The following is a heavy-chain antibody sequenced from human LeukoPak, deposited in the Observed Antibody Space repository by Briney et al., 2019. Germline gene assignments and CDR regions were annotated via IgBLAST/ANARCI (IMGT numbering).Heavy chain of an antibody. CDR3: ARGSIVGATPGGLDYYYYYMDV. J-gene: IGHJ6*03. Sequence: GASVKVSCKASGGTFSSYAISWVRQAPGQGLEWMGGIIPIFGTANYAQKFQGRVTITADESTSTAYMELSSLRSEDTAVYYCARGSIVGATPGGLDYYYYYMDVWGKGTTVTVSS. V-gene: IGHV1-69*13. CDR2: IIPIFGTA. D-gene: IGHD1-26*01. CDR1: GGTFSSYA.